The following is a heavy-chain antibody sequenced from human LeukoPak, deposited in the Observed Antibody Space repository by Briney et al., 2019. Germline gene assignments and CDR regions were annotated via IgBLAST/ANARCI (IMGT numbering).Heavy chain of an antibody. V-gene: IGHV1-8*01. CDR1: GYTFTSYD. CDR3: ARGAWFGSDYTALYYFDY. CDR2: MNPNSGNT. Sequence: ASVTVSFKTSGYTFTSYDINWVRQATGEGLEWVGWMNPNSGNTGYAQKFLDRVSMTRNASISTAYMELSSLRSEDTAVYYCARGAWFGSDYTALYYFDYWGQGTLVTVSS. D-gene: IGHD3-16*01. J-gene: IGHJ4*02.